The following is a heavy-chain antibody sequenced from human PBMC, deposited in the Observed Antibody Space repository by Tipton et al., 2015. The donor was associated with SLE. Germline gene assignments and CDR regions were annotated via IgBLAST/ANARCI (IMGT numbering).Heavy chain of an antibody. V-gene: IGHV3-66*01. CDR1: GFTVSSNY. J-gene: IGHJ4*02. Sequence: SLRLSCAASGFTVSSNYMSWVRQAPGKGLEWVSVIYSGGSTYYADSVKGRFTISRDNSKNTLYLQMNSLRAEDTAVYYCARAPGWATVDYWGQGTLVTVSS. D-gene: IGHD1-26*01. CDR3: ARAPGWATVDY. CDR2: IYSGGST.